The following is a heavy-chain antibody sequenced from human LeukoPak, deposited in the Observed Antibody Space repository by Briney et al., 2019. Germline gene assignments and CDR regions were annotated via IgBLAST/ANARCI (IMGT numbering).Heavy chain of an antibody. CDR1: GGSIGSYY. D-gene: IGHD6-6*01. CDR2: IYYSGST. CDR3: ARVRSSIAAPFDY. J-gene: IGHJ4*02. V-gene: IGHV4-59*01. Sequence: SETLSLTCTVSGGSIGSYYWSWIRQPPGKGLEWIGYIYYSGSTNYNPSLKSRVTISVDTSKNQFSLKLSSVTAADTAVYYCARVRSSIAAPFDYWGQGTLVTVSS.